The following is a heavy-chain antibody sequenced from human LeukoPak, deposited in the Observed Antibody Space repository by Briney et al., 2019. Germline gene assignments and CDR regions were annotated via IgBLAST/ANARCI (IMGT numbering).Heavy chain of an antibody. CDR2: IWYDGSNK. Sequence: GRSLRLSCVASGFTFSSYGMHWVRQAPGKGLEWVAVIWYDGSNKYYADSVKGRFTISRDNSKNTLYLQMNNLRAEDTAIYYCAKTGLYSSSSRGYFDYWGQGTLVTVSS. CDR3: AKTGLYSSSSRGYFDY. V-gene: IGHV3-33*06. CDR1: GFTFSSYG. J-gene: IGHJ4*02. D-gene: IGHD6-6*01.